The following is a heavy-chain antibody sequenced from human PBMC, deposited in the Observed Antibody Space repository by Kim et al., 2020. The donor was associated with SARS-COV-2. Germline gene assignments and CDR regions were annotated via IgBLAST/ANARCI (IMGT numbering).Heavy chain of an antibody. D-gene: IGHD3-22*01. J-gene: IGHJ4*02. CDR3: ASSVYYYDSSGYYYHLPFDY. CDR2: IYYSGST. Sequence: SETLSLTCTVSGGSISSGGYYWSWIRQHPGKGLEWIGYIYYSGSTYYNPSLKSRVTISVDTSKNQFSLKLSSVTAADTAVYYCASSVYYYDSSGYYYHLPFDYWGQGTLVTVSS. V-gene: IGHV4-31*03. CDR1: GGSISSGGYY.